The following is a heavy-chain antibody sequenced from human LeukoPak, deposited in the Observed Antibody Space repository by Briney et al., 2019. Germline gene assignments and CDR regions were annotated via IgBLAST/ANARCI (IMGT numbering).Heavy chain of an antibody. D-gene: IGHD1-26*01. CDR1: GYTLTELS. CDR2: ISAYNGNT. Sequence: ASVKVSCKVSGYTLTELSMHWVRQAPGQGLEWMGWISAYNGNTNYAQKLQGRVTMTTDTSTSTAYMELRSLRSDDTAVYYCARMGIVGAYFDYWGQGTLVTVSS. CDR3: ARMGIVGAYFDY. J-gene: IGHJ4*02. V-gene: IGHV1-18*01.